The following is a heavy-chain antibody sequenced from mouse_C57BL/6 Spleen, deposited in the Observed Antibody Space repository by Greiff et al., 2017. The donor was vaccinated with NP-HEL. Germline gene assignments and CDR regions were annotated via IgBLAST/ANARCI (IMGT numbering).Heavy chain of an antibody. CDR3: ARAGTRGNFDY. D-gene: IGHD4-1*01. CDR1: GYAFSSSW. J-gene: IGHJ2*01. V-gene: IGHV1-82*01. CDR2: IYPGDGDT. Sequence: QVQLQQSGPELVKPGASVKISCKASGYAFSSSWMNWVKQRPGKGLEWIGRIYPGDGDTNYNGKFKGKATLTADKSSSTAYMQLSSLTSEDSAVYFCARAGTRGNFDYWGQGTTLTVSS.